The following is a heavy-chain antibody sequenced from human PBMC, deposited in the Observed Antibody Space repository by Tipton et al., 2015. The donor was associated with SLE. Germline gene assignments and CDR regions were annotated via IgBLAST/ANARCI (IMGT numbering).Heavy chain of an antibody. CDR1: GGSISSGGYS. D-gene: IGHD3-10*01. J-gene: IGHJ3*02. V-gene: IGHV4-30-2*01. Sequence: TLSLTCAVSGGSISSGGYSWSWIRQPPGKGLEWIGYIYHSGSTYDNPSLKSRVTISVDRSKNQFSLKLSSVTAADTAVYYCARALLWFGSTYFDIWGQGTMVTVSS. CDR3: ARALLWFGSTYFDI. CDR2: IYHSGST.